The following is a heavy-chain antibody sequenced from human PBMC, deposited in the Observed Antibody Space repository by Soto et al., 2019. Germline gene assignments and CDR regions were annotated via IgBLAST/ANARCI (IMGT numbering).Heavy chain of an antibody. J-gene: IGHJ4*02. CDR1: GYTFTTYA. Sequence: ASVKVSCKASGYTFTTYAMHWVRQAPGQRLEWMGWINAGNGNTKYSQKFPGRVTITTDTSASTAYMGLSSLRSEDRAVYCCARGGAVAGNIKFDYWGQGTLVTVSS. CDR3: ARGGAVAGNIKFDY. V-gene: IGHV1-3*01. D-gene: IGHD6-19*01. CDR2: INAGNGNT.